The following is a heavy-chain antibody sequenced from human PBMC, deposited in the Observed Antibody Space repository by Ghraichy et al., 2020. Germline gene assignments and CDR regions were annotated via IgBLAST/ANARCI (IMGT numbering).Heavy chain of an antibody. V-gene: IGHV4-61*02. CDR1: GGSISSGSYY. CDR2: IYPSGST. Sequence: SQTLSLTCTVSGGSISSGSYYWSWIRQPAGKGLEWIGRIYPSGSTNYNPSLKSRVTISVDTSTNPFPLKLSSVTAAATAVYYCTTVTTSPNYYYYYMDVWGKGTTVTVSS. CDR3: TTVTTSPNYYYYYMDV. J-gene: IGHJ6*03. D-gene: IGHD4-17*01.